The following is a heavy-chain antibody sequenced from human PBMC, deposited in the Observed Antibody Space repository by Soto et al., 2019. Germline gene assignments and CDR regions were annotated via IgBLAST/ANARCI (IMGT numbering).Heavy chain of an antibody. D-gene: IGHD2-15*01. Sequence: AXVRVSCKASGYTFTSYAMRWVRQAPGQRLEWMGWINAGNGNTKYSQKFQGRVTITRDTSASTAYMELSSLRSEDTAVYYCARDLGGWPDYWGQGTLVTVSS. J-gene: IGHJ4*02. CDR1: GYTFTSYA. CDR3: ARDLGGWPDY. CDR2: INAGNGNT. V-gene: IGHV1-3*01.